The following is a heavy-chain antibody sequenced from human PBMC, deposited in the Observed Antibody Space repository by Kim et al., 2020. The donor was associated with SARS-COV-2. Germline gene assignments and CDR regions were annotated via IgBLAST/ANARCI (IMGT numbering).Heavy chain of an antibody. CDR2: IYYSRST. J-gene: IGHJ4*02. Sequence: RQPPGKGLEWIRSIYYSRSTYYNPSLKSRVTISVDTSKNQFSLKLSSVTAADTAVYYCARVPSYDASFYWGQGTLVTVSS. V-gene: IGHV4-39*01. D-gene: IGHD5-12*01. CDR3: ARVPSYDASFY.